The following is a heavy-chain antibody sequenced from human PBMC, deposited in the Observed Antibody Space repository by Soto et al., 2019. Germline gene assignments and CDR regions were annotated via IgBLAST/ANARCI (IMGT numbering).Heavy chain of an antibody. CDR2: ISSWGNHI. J-gene: IGHJ4*02. CDR1: GFTFSRYT. V-gene: IGHV3-21*01. D-gene: IGHD6-13*01. Sequence: GGSLRLSCAASGFTFSRYTMNWVRQAPGKGLEWFSSISSWGNHIYFEDSVKGRFTISRDNAKNSLYLQMNSLRADDTGVYYCARDMDTSRVFGYCGKGTQVT. CDR3: ARDMDTSRVFGY.